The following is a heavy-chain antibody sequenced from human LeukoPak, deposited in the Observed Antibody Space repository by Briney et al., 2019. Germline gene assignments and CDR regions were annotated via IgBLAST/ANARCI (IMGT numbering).Heavy chain of an antibody. J-gene: IGHJ4*02. D-gene: IGHD3-22*01. CDR2: ISWNSGSR. Sequence: GGSLRLSCAASGFTFDDYAIHWVRQGPGKGLEWVSGISWNSGSRGYAESVKGRFTISRDNSKNTLYLQMNSLRAEDTAVYYCAKDSHYYDSSVYYYGDYWGQGTLVTVSS. CDR3: AKDSHYYDSSVYYYGDY. CDR1: GFTFDDYA. V-gene: IGHV3-9*01.